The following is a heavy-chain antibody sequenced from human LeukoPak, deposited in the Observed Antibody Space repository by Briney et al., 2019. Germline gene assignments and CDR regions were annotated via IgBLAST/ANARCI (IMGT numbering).Heavy chain of an antibody. CDR3: ASPYYYDGSSYYHFFDH. D-gene: IGHD3-22*01. CDR1: GFTFSDYY. Sequence: GGPLRLSCAASGFTFSDYYMSWIRQAPGKGLEWVSYISSSGSTIYYADSVKGRFTISRDNSRNTLYLQMNNLRTEDTAVYYCASPYYYDGSSYYHFFDHWGQGTLVTVSS. J-gene: IGHJ4*02. CDR2: ISSSGSTI. V-gene: IGHV3-11*04.